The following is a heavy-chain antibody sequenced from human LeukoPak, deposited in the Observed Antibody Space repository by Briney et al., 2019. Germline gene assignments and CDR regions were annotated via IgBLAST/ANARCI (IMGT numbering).Heavy chain of an antibody. V-gene: IGHV3-48*03. D-gene: IGHD6-19*01. CDR2: IIAASDII. CDR1: GFTLNTYK. J-gene: IGHJ4*02. CDR3: ARIPFQWLEKVYYFDH. Sequence: GGSLRLSCAASGFTLNTYKMNWVRQAPGKGLEWISHIIAASDIIHYADSVKGRFTISRDNIKNSLYLKMDSLRADDTAIYYCARIPFQWLEKVYYFDHWGRGTLVAVSS.